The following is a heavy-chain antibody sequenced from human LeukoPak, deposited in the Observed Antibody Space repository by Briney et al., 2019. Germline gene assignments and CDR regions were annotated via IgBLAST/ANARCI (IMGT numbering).Heavy chain of an antibody. CDR3: ARSPHILTGENFDY. CDR2: INPNSGGT. D-gene: IGHD3-9*01. V-gene: IGHV1-2*02. CDR1: GYTFIDYY. Sequence: ASVKVSCKASGYTFIDYYMHWVRQAPGQGLEWMGWINPNSGGTNYAQEFQDRVTMTRDTSISTDYMELSRLRSADTAVYYCARSPHILTGENFDYWGQGTLVTVSS. J-gene: IGHJ4*02.